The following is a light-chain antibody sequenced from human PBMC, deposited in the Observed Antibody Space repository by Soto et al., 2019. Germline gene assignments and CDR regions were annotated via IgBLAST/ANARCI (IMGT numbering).Light chain of an antibody. V-gene: IGLV4-69*01. J-gene: IGLJ3*02. CDR2: LNSDGRH. CDR3: QTWASGIRV. CDR1: GGPSGFA. Sequence: QPVLTQSPSASASLGASVKLTCTLSGGPSGFAIAWHQQQPERGPRFLMKLNSDGRHNKGSGIPDRFSGSSSGAERYLTISSLQSEDEADYYCQTWASGIRVFGGGTKLTVL.